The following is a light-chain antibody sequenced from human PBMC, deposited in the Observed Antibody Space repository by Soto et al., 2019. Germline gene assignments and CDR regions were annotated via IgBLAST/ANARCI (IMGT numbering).Light chain of an antibody. CDR2: EVS. CDR3: SSYTSGGYV. V-gene: IGLV2-14*01. CDR1: XSDXGGYNY. Sequence: QSVLTQPASVSGSPGQSITISCTXTXSDXGGYNYVSWFQQHPGKAPKLMIYEVSNRPSGVSNRFSGSKSGNTASLTISGLQAEDEADYYCSSYTSGGYVFGTGTKLTVL. J-gene: IGLJ1*01.